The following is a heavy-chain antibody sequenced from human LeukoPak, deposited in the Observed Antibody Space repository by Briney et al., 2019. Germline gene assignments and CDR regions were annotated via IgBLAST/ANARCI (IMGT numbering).Heavy chain of an antibody. CDR1: GYTFTGYY. D-gene: IGHD3-22*01. CDR3: ARGGLSYYDSSGYYGFDY. CDR2: INPNSGGT. V-gene: IGHV1-2*02. J-gene: IGHJ4*02. Sequence: ASVKVSCKASGYTFTGYYMHWVRQAPGQGLEWMGWINPNSGGTNYAQKFQGRVTMTRDTSISTAYMELSRLRSDDTAVYYCARGGLSYYDSSGYYGFDYWGRGTLVTVSS.